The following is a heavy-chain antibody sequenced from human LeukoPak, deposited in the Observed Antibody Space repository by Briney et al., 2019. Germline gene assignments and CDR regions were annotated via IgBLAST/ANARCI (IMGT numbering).Heavy chain of an antibody. V-gene: IGHV3-21*01. CDR3: ARDPTDAWFDP. J-gene: IGHJ5*02. CDR2: ISTSSTYI. Sequence: GGSLRLSCAASGFTFSSYTMNWVRQAPGKGLEWVSSISTSSTYIYYADSVKGRFTISRDNSKNTLYLQMNSLRAEDTAVYYCARDPTDAWFDPWGQGTLVTVSS. D-gene: IGHD5-24*01. CDR1: GFTFSSYT.